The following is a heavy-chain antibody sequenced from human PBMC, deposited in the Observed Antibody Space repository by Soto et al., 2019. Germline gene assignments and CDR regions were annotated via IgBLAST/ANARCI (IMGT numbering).Heavy chain of an antibody. CDR3: ARVAREYYGSGSYYKENAFDI. V-gene: IGHV4-31*03. D-gene: IGHD3-10*01. CDR1: GGSISRGGYY. CDR2: IYYSGST. Sequence: QVQLQESGPGLVKPSQTLSLTCTVSGGSISRGGYYWSWIRQHPGKGLEWIGYIYYSGSTYYNPSLKSRVTISVDTSKNQFSLKLSSVTAADTAVYYCARVAREYYGSGSYYKENAFDIWGQGTMVTVSS. J-gene: IGHJ3*02.